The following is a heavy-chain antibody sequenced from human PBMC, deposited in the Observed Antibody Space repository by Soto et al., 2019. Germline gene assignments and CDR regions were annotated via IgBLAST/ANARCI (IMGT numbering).Heavy chain of an antibody. D-gene: IGHD3-10*01. CDR3: VKNSGWFNS. J-gene: IGHJ5*01. CDR2: IYGDGRTT. CDR1: GFIFSTTD. V-gene: IGHV3-23*01. Sequence: GGSLRLSCEASGFIFSTTDMSWVRQAPGKGLEWVSTIYGDGRTTYYADSVRGRFSISRDNSKNMVYLQMDSLRVDDTAIYYCVKNSGWFNSWGRGSLVTVSS.